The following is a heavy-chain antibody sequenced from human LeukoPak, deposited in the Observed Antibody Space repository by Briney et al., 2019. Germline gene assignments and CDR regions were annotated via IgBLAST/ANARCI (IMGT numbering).Heavy chain of an antibody. Sequence: RGSLRLSCAASGFTFSSYSMNWVRQAPGKGLEWVSYISSSSSTIYYADSVKGRFTISRDNAKNSLYLQMNSLRDEDTAVYYCARAAPYSSSFKYFQHWGQGTLVTVSS. CDR1: GFTFSSYS. V-gene: IGHV3-48*02. CDR2: ISSSSSTI. J-gene: IGHJ1*01. D-gene: IGHD6-13*01. CDR3: ARAAPYSSSFKYFQH.